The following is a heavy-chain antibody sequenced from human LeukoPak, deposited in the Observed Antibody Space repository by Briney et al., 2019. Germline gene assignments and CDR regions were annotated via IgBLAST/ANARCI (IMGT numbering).Heavy chain of an antibody. D-gene: IGHD2-15*01. J-gene: IGHJ5*02. CDR2: MYSSGTS. CDR3: VRHPRSCSASGTCYSWFDA. CDR1: GDSITSHY. Sequence: PSETLSLTCSVSGDSITSHYWCWIRQPPGEGLEWIAYMYSSGTSKYNPSLQSRVTISIDASRNQFSLRLYSVTAADTAMYYCVRHPRSCSASGTCYSWFDASGQGTLVTVSS. V-gene: IGHV4-59*08.